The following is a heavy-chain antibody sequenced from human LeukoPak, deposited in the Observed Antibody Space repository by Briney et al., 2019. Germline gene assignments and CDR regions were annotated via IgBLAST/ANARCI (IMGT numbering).Heavy chain of an antibody. D-gene: IGHD3-22*01. CDR3: AREDTSGYLGY. J-gene: IGHJ4*02. CDR1: GDSVSSNIYY. CDR2: IYYSGST. Sequence: SETLSLTCTVSGDSVSSNIYYWNWRRQPPGKGLEWIGYIYYSGSTNYNPSLKSRVTISVDTSKNQFSLKLTSLTAADTAVYSCAREDTSGYLGYWGQGTLVTVSS. V-gene: IGHV4-61*01.